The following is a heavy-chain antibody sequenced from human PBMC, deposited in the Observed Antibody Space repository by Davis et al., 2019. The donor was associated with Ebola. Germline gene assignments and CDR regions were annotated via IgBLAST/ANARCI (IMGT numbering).Heavy chain of an antibody. CDR3: ARDRAAYCGGDCYSYYYYYGRDV. CDR2: ISSSSSYI. CDR1: GFTFSSYS. D-gene: IGHD2-21*02. V-gene: IGHV3-21*01. J-gene: IGHJ6*02. Sequence: PGGSLRLSCAASGFTFSSYSMNWVRQAPGKGLEWVSSISSSSSYIYYADSVKGRFTISRDNAKNSLYLQMNSLRAEDTAVYYCARDRAAYCGGDCYSYYYYYGRDVWGQGTTVTVSS.